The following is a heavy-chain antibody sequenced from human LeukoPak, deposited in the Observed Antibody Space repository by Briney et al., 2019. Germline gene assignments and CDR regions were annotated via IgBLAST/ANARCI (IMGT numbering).Heavy chain of an antibody. D-gene: IGHD6-13*01. CDR1: GFTFDTHW. J-gene: IGHJ4*02. V-gene: IGHV3-7*04. CDR3: ARGSPEAGNRPLND. Sequence: GGSLRLSCAASGFTFDTHWMNWVRQAPGKGLEWVANIRQDGGEKYFVGSVEGRFTISRDNAKNSLYLQMNSLRAEDTAVYYCARGSPEAGNRPLNDWGQGTLVTVSS. CDR2: IRQDGGEK.